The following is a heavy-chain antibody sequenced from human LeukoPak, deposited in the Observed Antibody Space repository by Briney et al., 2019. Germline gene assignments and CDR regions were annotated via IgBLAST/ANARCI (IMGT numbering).Heavy chain of an antibody. CDR1: GYTFTSYD. V-gene: IGHV1-8*01. J-gene: IGHJ3*02. CDR2: MNPNSGNT. Sequence: ASVKVSCKASGYTFTSYDINWVRQATGQGLEWVGWMNPNSGNTGYAQKFQGRVTITRNTSISTAYMELSSLRSEDTAVYYCARGLYSSSSLDIWGQGTMVTVSS. D-gene: IGHD6-6*01. CDR3: ARGLYSSSSLDI.